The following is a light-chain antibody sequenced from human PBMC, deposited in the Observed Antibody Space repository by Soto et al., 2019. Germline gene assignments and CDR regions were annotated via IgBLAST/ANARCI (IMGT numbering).Light chain of an antibody. Sequence: QSALTQPPSASGSPGQSVTISCAGTSSDVGGYNLVSWYQQHPGKAPKLMIYEVIKRPSGVPDRFSGSKSGNTASLTVSGLHAEDEADYYCSSNSGSDNFVVFGGGTQLTVL. CDR3: SSNSGSDNFVV. CDR2: EVI. V-gene: IGLV2-8*01. J-gene: IGLJ2*01. CDR1: SSDVGGYNL.